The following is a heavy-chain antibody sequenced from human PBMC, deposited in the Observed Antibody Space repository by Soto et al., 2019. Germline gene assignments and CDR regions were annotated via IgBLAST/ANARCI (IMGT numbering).Heavy chain of an antibody. D-gene: IGHD1-26*01. V-gene: IGHV3-30-3*02. CDR3: GKGRSYYYYYGVDV. CDR1: GFTFSSYA. CDR2: ISYDGSNK. J-gene: IGHJ6*02. Sequence: GGSLRLSCAASGFTFSSYAMHWVRQAPGKGLEWVAVISYDGSNKYYADSVKGRFTISRDNSKSTLYLQMNSLRAEDTVVYYCGKGRSYYYYYGVDVWGQGTTVTVSS.